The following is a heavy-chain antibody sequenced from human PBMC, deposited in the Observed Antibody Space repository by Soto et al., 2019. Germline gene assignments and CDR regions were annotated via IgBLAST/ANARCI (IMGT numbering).Heavy chain of an antibody. Sequence: ASVKVSCTASGYTLTGYYMHCVRQAPGQGLEWMGWINPNSGGTNYAQKFQGWVTMTRDTSISTAYMELSRLRSDDTSVYYCVATSGSYKGYYYYYGKDVWGQGTTVTVSS. CDR3: VATSGSYKGYYYYYGKDV. V-gene: IGHV1-2*04. J-gene: IGHJ6*02. CDR1: GYTLTGYY. CDR2: INPNSGGT. D-gene: IGHD3-10*01.